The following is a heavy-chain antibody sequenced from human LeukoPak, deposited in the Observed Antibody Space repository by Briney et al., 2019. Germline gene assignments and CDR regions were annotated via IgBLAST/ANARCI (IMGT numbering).Heavy chain of an antibody. CDR3: HYYYDRPNNNYVGY. J-gene: IGHJ4*02. D-gene: IGHD3-22*01. CDR1: GFTFSTSY. Sequence: GGSLRLSCAASGFTFSTSYMLWVRQAPGKRLEWVGRIKTNSDGGTTDYAAPVKGRFTISRDDSKATLYLQMDSLKTEDTAVYFCHYYYDRPNNNYVGYWGQGTLVAVSS. V-gene: IGHV3-15*01. CDR2: IKTNSDGGTT.